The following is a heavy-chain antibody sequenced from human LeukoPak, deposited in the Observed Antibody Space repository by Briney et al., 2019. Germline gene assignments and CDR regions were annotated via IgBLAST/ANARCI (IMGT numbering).Heavy chain of an antibody. J-gene: IGHJ4*02. CDR1: GFTFDDYA. CDR3: ARGGAYCGGDCYAY. Sequence: PGGSLRLSCAASGFTFDDYAMHWVRQAPGKGLEWVSVIYSGGNTYYADSVKGRFSTSRDTCKNTLYLQMNSLRAGDTAVYYCARGGAYCGGDCYAYWGQGTLVTVSS. D-gene: IGHD2-21*02. CDR2: IYSGGNT. V-gene: IGHV3-53*01.